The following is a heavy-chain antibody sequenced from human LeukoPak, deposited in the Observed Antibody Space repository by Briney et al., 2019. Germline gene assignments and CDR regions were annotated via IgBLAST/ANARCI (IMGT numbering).Heavy chain of an antibody. CDR3: ARRRRYDYVWGSHDY. V-gene: IGHV4-39*01. Sequence: SETLSLTCTVSGGSISSSSYYWGWIRQPPGKGLEWIGSIYYSGSTYYNPSLKGRVTISVDTSKNQFSLKLSSVTAADTAVYYCARRRRYDYVWGSHDYWGQGTLVTVSS. CDR2: IYYSGST. D-gene: IGHD3-16*01. CDR1: GGSISSSSYY. J-gene: IGHJ4*02.